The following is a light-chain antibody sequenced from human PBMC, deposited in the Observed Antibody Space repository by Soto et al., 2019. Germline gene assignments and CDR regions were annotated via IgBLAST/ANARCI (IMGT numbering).Light chain of an antibody. J-gene: IGKJ4*01. V-gene: IGKV3-20*01. CDR1: QSVSSSH. CDR2: GAS. CDR3: HQYGNSPPLT. Sequence: EIVLTQSPGTLSLSPGERATLSCRASQSVSSSHLAWYQQRPGQAPRLLIYGASTRASGIPDRFSGSGSGSDFTLTISRLEPEDFAVYFCHQYGNSPPLTFGGGTKVEIK.